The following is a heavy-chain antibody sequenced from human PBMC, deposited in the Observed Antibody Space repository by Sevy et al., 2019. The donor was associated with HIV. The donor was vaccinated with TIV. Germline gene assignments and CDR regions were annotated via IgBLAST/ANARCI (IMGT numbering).Heavy chain of an antibody. CDR2: ISGSGGSST. CDR3: AKDRDFWRAACYFDY. Sequence: GGSRRLSCAVSGFTFSTYAMSWVRQAPGKGLEWVSAISGSGGSSTYYADSVKGRFTISRDNSKNTLYLQMNSLRAEDTAVYYCAKDRDFWRAACYFDYWGQGTLVTVSS. CDR1: GFTFSTYA. J-gene: IGHJ4*02. D-gene: IGHD3-3*01. V-gene: IGHV3-23*01.